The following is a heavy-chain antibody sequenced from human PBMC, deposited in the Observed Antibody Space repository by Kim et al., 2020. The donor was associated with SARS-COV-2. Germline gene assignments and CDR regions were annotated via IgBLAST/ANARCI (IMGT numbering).Heavy chain of an antibody. CDR1: GFNFDDYT. V-gene: IGHV3-43*01. CDR3: AKATGVVVNDWYFFDY. Sequence: GGSLRLSCAASGFNFDDYTMHWVRQVPGEGLEWVATISWDGSSTHYGDSMKGRFTISRDNSKKSQYLQMDSLGAEDSAFYYCAKATGVVVNDWYFFDYWGQGALVTVSS. D-gene: IGHD3-9*01. CDR2: ISWDGSST. J-gene: IGHJ4*02.